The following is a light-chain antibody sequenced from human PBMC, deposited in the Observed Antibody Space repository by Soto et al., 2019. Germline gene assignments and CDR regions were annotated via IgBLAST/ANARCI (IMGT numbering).Light chain of an antibody. CDR2: VFT. Sequence: QTVLTQPAAVSGSPGQSITISCTGTSRDICGYNDGSCYQQHPAKAAKLRITVFTNRPSGASNRFTSSQSANTPSLSISGLQTEDEADYSCCSYTTTSTPFVFGTGTKVTVL. J-gene: IGLJ1*01. CDR3: CSYTTTSTPFV. V-gene: IGLV2-14*01. CDR1: SRDICGYND.